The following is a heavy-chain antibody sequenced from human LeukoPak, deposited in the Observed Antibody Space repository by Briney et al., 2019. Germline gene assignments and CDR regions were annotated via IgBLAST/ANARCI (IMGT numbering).Heavy chain of an antibody. CDR1: GGSISSSSYY. CDR3: ASDSSGYYPEYFQH. CDR2: IYYSGST. Sequence: SETLSLTCTVSGGSISSSSYYWGWIRQPPGKGLEWIGSIYYSGSTYYNPSLKSRVTISVDTSKNQFSLKLSSVTAADTAVYYCASDSSGYYPEYFQHWGQGTLVTVSS. D-gene: IGHD3-22*01. J-gene: IGHJ1*01. V-gene: IGHV4-39*07.